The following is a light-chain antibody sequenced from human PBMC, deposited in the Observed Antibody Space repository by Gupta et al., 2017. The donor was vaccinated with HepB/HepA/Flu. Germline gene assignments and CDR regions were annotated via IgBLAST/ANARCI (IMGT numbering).Light chain of an antibody. V-gene: IGKV4-1*01. J-gene: IGKJ2*03. CDR2: WAA. Sequence: DIVMPQSPDSLAVSLGKRATINCSSSQSVLHSAKIKNYLAWYQQKPGQPPKLLIYWAATRESGVPDRFSGSGSGTDFTLTISSLQTEDVAVYYCQQYLSARGFSFGQGTKLEIK. CDR1: QSVLHSAKIKNY. CDR3: QQYLSARGFS.